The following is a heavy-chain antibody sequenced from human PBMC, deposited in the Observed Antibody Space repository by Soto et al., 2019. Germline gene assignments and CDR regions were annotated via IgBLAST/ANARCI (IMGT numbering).Heavy chain of an antibody. CDR2: ISGSGGST. D-gene: IGHD6-19*01. CDR3: AKDRRIAVAGYYFDY. CDR1: GFTFSSYA. J-gene: IGHJ4*02. V-gene: IGHV3-23*01. Sequence: LRLSCAASGFTFSSYAMSWVRQAPGKGLEWVSAISGSGGSTYYADSVKGRFTISRDNSKNTLYLQMDSLRAEDTAVYYCAKDRRIAVAGYYFDYWGQGTLVTVSS.